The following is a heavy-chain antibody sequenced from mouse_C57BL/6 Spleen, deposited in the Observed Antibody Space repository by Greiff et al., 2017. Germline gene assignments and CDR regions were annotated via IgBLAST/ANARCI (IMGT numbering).Heavy chain of an antibody. J-gene: IGHJ2*01. CDR1: GYTFTSYG. CDR3: LVNYPFDV. CDR2: IYPRRGNT. Sequence: QVKPQQSGAELARPGASVKLSCKASGYTFTSYGISWVKQRTGQGLEWLGAIYPRRGNTYYNEKFKGKSTLTADKSSSTAYMELRSLTSEDSAVDFCLVNYPFDVWGQGTTLTVSA. D-gene: IGHD2-1*01. V-gene: IGHV1-81*01.